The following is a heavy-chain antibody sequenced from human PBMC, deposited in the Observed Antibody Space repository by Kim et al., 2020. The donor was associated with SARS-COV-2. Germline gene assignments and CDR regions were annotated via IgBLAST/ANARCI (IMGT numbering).Heavy chain of an antibody. V-gene: IGHV5-10-1*01. J-gene: IGHJ6*02. CDR3: ARRGGRRGMDV. D-gene: IGHD2-15*01. Sequence: TYSPSFQGHVTISADKSISTAYLQWSSLKASDTAMYYCARRGGRRGMDVWGQGTTVTVSS.